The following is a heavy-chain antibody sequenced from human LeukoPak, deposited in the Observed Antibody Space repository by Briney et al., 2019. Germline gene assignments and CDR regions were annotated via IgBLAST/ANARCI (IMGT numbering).Heavy chain of an antibody. CDR1: GASISNFY. J-gene: IGHJ4*02. CDR3: AGTPEYYDILTGYNSLYYFDY. V-gene: IGHV4-4*07. D-gene: IGHD3-9*01. CDR2: IYTDGSP. Sequence: SETLSLTCTVSGASISNFYWSWIRQPAGKGLEWIGRIYTDGSPRYNPSLKSRITMSIDTSKNQFSLKLTSVTAADTAVYYCAGTPEYYDILTGYNSLYYFDYWGQGTLVTVSS.